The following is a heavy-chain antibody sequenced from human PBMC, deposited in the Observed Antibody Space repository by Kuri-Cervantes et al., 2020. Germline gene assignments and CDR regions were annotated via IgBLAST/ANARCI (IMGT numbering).Heavy chain of an antibody. CDR2: IIPIFGTA. CDR1: GGTFSSYA. J-gene: IGHJ6*03. D-gene: IGHD3-3*01. CDR3: ASCLLGRTIFGVAYRGQYYYYMDV. Sequence: SVKVSCKASGGTFSSYAISWVRQAPGQGLEWMGGIIPIFGTANYAQKFQGRVTITADKSTSTAYMELSSLRSEDTAVYYCASCLLGRTIFGVAYRGQYYYYMDVWGKGTTVTVSS. V-gene: IGHV1-69*06.